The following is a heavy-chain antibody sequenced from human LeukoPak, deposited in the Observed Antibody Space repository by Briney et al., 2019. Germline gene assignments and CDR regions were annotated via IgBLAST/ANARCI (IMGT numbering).Heavy chain of an antibody. V-gene: IGHV1-2*02. CDR1: GYTFTGYY. CDR2: INPNSGGT. CDR3: ARGMLSGYDLWAIDY. J-gene: IGHJ4*02. D-gene: IGHD5-12*01. Sequence: ASVKVSCKASGYTFTGYYMHWLRQAPGQGLEWMGWINPNSGGTNYAQKFQGRVTMTRDTSISTAYMELSRLRSDDTAVYYCARGMLSGYDLWAIDYWGQGTLVTVSS.